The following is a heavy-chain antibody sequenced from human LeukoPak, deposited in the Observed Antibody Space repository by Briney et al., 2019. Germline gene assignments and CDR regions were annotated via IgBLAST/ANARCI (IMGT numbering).Heavy chain of an antibody. V-gene: IGHV3-33*01. CDR1: GFTFSNFG. J-gene: IGHJ4*02. Sequence: GGSLRLSCVASGFTFSNFGMHWVRQAPGKGLEWVALIYYDRTNKYYGDSVKGRFTVSRDNSNNTVFLHMSNLRADDTAVYYCARQTTLATDHWGQGTLVTVSS. CDR2: IYYDRTNK. CDR3: ARQTTLATDH. D-gene: IGHD4-23*01.